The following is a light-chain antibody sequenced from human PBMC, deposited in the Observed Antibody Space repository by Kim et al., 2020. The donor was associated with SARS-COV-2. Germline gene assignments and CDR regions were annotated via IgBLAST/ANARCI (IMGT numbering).Light chain of an antibody. Sequence: APGKTAKITCTRSNFGSNSVHWYQQRPGQAPVLVVYADSDRPSGIPERFSGSNSENTATLTISRVEVGDEADYYCQVWDTTSDHVVFGGGTQLTV. CDR2: ADS. CDR3: QVWDTTSDHVV. J-gene: IGLJ2*01. CDR1: NFGSNS. V-gene: IGLV3-21*03.